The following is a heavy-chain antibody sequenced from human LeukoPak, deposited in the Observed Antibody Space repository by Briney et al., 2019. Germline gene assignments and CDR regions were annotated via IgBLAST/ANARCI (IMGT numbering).Heavy chain of an antibody. J-gene: IGHJ5*02. Sequence: PGRSLRLSCAASGFTFSSYGMHWVRQAPGKGLEWVAVISYDGSNKYYADSVKGRFTISRDNSKNTLYLQMNSLRAGDTAVYYCAKHHIVVVPAASGNWFDPWGQGTLVTVSS. CDR3: AKHHIVVVPAASGNWFDP. CDR2: ISYDGSNK. V-gene: IGHV3-30*18. D-gene: IGHD2-2*01. CDR1: GFTFSSYG.